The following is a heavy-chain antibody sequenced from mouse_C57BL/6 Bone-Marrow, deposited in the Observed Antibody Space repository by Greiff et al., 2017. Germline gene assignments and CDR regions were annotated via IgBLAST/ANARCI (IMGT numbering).Heavy chain of an antibody. D-gene: IGHD1-1*01. J-gene: IGHJ3*01. CDR1: GYAFSSSW. V-gene: IGHV1-82*01. CDR2: IYPGDGDT. Sequence: VQLQQSGPELVKPGASVKISCKASGYAFSSSWMNWVKQRPGKGLEWIGRIYPGDGDTNYNGKFKGKATMTADKSSSTAYMQRSSLTSEDSAVYCGARDYYGSSSFAYWGQGTLVTVSA. CDR3: ARDYYGSSSFAY.